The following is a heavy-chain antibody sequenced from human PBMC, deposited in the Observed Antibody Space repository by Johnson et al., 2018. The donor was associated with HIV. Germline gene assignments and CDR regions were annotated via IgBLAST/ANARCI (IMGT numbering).Heavy chain of an antibody. CDR1: GFNFSDHY. Sequence: VYLVESGGGLVQPRGSLRLSCAASGFNFSDHYMDWVRQAPGRGLEWVGRSRRKVNSYTTEYAASVKGRFTISRDDSKNSLYLQMNSLKTEDTAVYYCTRGGSTVALDIWGQGTMVIVSS. D-gene: IGHD3-16*01. J-gene: IGHJ3*02. CDR3: TRGGSTVALDI. CDR2: SRRKVNSYTT. V-gene: IGHV3-72*01.